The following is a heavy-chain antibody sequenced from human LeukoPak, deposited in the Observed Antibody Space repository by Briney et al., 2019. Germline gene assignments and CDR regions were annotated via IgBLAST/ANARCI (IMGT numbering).Heavy chain of an antibody. Sequence: PGGSLRLSCAASGFTFSSYAMSWVRQAPGKGLEWVSAISGSGGSTCYADSVKGRFTISRDNSKNTLYLQMNSLRAEDTAVYYCARQYSSSWVGYWGQGTLVTVSS. CDR1: GFTFSSYA. CDR3: ARQYSSSWVGY. V-gene: IGHV3-23*01. D-gene: IGHD6-13*01. CDR2: ISGSGGST. J-gene: IGHJ4*02.